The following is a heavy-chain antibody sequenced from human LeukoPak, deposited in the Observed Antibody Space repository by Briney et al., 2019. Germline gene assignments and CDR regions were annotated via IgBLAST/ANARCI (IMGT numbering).Heavy chain of an antibody. CDR3: ARVPIHYYYDSSGLGDY. D-gene: IGHD3-22*01. Sequence: GGSLRLSCAAPGFTFSSYAMHRVRQAPGKGLEWVAVISYDGSNKYYADAVKGRFTISRDNSKNTLYLQMNSLRAEDTAVYYCARVPIHYYYDSSGLGDYWGQGTLVTVSS. CDR2: ISYDGSNK. J-gene: IGHJ4*02. V-gene: IGHV3-30*04. CDR1: GFTFSSYA.